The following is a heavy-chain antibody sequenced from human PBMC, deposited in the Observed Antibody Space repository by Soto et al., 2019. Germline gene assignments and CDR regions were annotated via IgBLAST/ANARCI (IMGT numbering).Heavy chain of an antibody. CDR2: ITGSGLTI. Sequence: GGSLRLSCEASGSTFSKYAMIWVRQAPGKGQEWVSGITGSGLTIEHSASVKGRFTISRDNSKNTVYLQMNSLRAEDTAIYYCAKDDVSGDGLWLVSDWGQGTPVTVSS. D-gene: IGHD2-21*02. CDR1: GSTFSKYA. V-gene: IGHV3-23*01. CDR3: AKDDVSGDGLWLVSD. J-gene: IGHJ4*02.